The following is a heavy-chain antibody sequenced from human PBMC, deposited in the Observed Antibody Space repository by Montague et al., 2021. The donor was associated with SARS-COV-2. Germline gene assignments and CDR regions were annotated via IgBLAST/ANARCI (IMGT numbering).Heavy chain of an antibody. Sequence: SETLSLTCTVYGVSFSGYWWTWIRQPPGKGLEWIGGINHNGSTKYNPSLKSRVTISVDTSKNQFSLDLTSVTAADTAVYYCARGAPGYWGQGTLVTVSS. J-gene: IGHJ4*02. CDR3: ARGAPGY. V-gene: IGHV4-34*01. CDR2: INHNGST. CDR1: GVSFSGYW.